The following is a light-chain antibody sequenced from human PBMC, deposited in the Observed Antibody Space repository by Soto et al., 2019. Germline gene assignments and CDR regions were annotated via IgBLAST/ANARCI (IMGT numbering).Light chain of an antibody. V-gene: IGKV3-20*01. CDR1: HNVDSNY. CDR3: QQYGSLSWT. CDR2: GAS. Sequence: EIVLAQSPGSLSFSPRERATLSCRASHNVDSNYLAWYQQKPGQAPRIIIFGASGRATGIPDRFSGSGSGTDFTLTISRLEPEDFAVYYCQQYGSLSWTFGQGTKVDIK. J-gene: IGKJ1*01.